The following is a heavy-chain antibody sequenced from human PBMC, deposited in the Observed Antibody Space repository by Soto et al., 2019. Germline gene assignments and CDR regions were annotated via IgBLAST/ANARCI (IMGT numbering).Heavy chain of an antibody. CDR2: ISANTGHT. CDR3: ARDFLGASSRNDY. CDR1: GYIFTNYG. D-gene: IGHD1-1*01. J-gene: IGHJ4*02. Sequence: QVQLVQSGPEVKKAGASVKVSCKASGYIFTNYGITWVRQAPGQGLEWMGWISANTGHTNYAQKHQGRATMTTDTSTSTAYMELRRLRYDDRAVYYCARDFLGASSRNDYCGQGTLVTVSS. V-gene: IGHV1-18*01.